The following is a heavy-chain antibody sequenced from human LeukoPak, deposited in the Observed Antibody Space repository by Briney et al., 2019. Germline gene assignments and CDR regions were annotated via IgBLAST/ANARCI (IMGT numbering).Heavy chain of an antibody. J-gene: IGHJ4*02. CDR1: GGTFSSYT. Sequence: SVKVSCKASGGTFSSYTISWVRQAPGQGLEWMGRIIPILGIANYAQKFQGRVTITADKSTSTAYMELSSLKSEDTAVYYCAISYYYDSSGYYLLLSDYWGQGTLVTVSS. CDR2: IIPILGIA. D-gene: IGHD3-22*01. V-gene: IGHV1-69*02. CDR3: AISYYYDSSGYYLLLSDY.